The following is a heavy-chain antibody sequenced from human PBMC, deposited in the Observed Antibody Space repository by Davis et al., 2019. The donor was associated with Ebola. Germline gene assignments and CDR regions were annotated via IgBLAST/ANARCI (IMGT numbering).Heavy chain of an antibody. J-gene: IGHJ6*04. D-gene: IGHD6-6*01. CDR3: VRHNEPPYSSSGSRAYGMDV. V-gene: IGHV4-39*01. CDR1: GGSISSSSYY. CDR2: IYYSGST. Sequence: PSETLSLTCTVSGGSISSSSYYWGWIRQPPGKGLEWIGSIYYSGSTYYNPSLKSRVTISVDTSKNQFSLKLSSVTAADTAVYYCVRHNEPPYSSSGSRAYGMDVWGKGTTVTVSS.